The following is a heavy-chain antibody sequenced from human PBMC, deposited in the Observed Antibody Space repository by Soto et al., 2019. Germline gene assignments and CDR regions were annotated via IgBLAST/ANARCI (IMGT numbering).Heavy chain of an antibody. V-gene: IGHV4-34*01. CDR1: GGSFSGYY. CDR3: ARDKITGLFDY. Sequence: QVQLQQGGAGLLKPSETLSLTCAVYGGSFSGYYWTWIRQPPGTGLEWIGEINHSGSTNYNPSLKSRVTISVDTSKNPFSLKLTSVTAADTAVYYCARDKITGLFDYWGQGTLVTVSS. CDR2: INHSGST. J-gene: IGHJ4*02. D-gene: IGHD2-8*02.